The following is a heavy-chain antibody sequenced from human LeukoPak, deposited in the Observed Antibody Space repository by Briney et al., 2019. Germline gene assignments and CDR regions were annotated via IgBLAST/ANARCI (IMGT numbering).Heavy chain of an antibody. D-gene: IGHD3-10*01. CDR2: VSAYNGDT. V-gene: IGHV1-18*01. CDR3: AYYNYYGSGSYYTDYYYYMDV. J-gene: IGHJ6*03. Sequence: ASVKVSCKASGYTFTSFGISWVRQAPGQGPEWMGWVSAYNGDTNYAQKFQGRVTMTTDISRSTAYLELSSLRSEDTAVYYCAYYNYYGSGSYYTDYYYYMDVWGKGTTVTVSS. CDR1: GYTFTSFG.